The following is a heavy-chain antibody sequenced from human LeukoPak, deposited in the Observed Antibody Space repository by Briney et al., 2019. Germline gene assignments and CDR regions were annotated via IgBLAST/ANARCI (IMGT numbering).Heavy chain of an antibody. CDR1: GFSFSEYY. CDR3: ARDPCHGALDY. D-gene: IGHD2-2*01. J-gene: IGHJ4*02. CDR2: ISWNSGSI. V-gene: IGHV3-9*01. Sequence: GGSLRLSCAASGFSFSEYYTHWVRQAPGKGLEWVSGISWNSGSIGYADSVKGRFTISRDNAKNSLYLQMNSLRAEDTAVYYCARDPCHGALDYWGQGALVTVSS.